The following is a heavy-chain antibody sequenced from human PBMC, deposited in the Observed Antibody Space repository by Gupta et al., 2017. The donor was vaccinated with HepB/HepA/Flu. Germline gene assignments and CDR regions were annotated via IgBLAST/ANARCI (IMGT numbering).Heavy chain of an antibody. Sequence: QVRLVQSGAEVKKPGASVKVSCKASGYTFTNDYLYWVRQAPGQGLECMGWIYPNNGNTQYAQKFQGRVTMTSDTSINTLYMELSRLTSDDTAIYYCARDGHSVMVDFDYWGQGTLVTVSS. CDR1: GYTFTNDY. V-gene: IGHV1-2*02. CDR3: ARDGHSVMVDFDY. CDR2: IYPNNGNT. D-gene: IGHD5-18*01. J-gene: IGHJ4*02.